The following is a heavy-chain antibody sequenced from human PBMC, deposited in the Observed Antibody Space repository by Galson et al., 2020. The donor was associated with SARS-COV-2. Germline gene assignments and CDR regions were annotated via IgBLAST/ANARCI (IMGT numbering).Heavy chain of an antibody. CDR2: ISGSGGST. Sequence: GGSLRLSCAASGFTFSSYAMSWVRQAPGKGLEWVSAISGSGGSTYYADSVKGRFTISRDNSENTLYLQMNSLRAEDTAVYYCAKMGSSWYLWYFDYWGQGTLVTVSS. J-gene: IGHJ4*02. D-gene: IGHD6-13*01. CDR1: GFTFSSYA. V-gene: IGHV3-23*01. CDR3: AKMGSSWYLWYFDY.